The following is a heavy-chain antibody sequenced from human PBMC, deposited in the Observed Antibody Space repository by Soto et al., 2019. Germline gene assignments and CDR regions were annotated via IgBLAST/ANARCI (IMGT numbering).Heavy chain of an antibody. CDR1: GGPISSTTYY. CDR3: AGLLWVSWQYSFDN. V-gene: IGHV4-39*01. Sequence: QLQLQEWGPGLVKPSETLSLTCTVSGGPISSTTYYWAWIRQPPGQALEWIGSVHYSGSTYYNPSLKSRVTISVDTSKRQFSLKLSSVTAADTAVYYCAGLLWVSWQYSFDNWGQGTLVTVSS. D-gene: IGHD6-13*01. J-gene: IGHJ4*02. CDR2: VHYSGST.